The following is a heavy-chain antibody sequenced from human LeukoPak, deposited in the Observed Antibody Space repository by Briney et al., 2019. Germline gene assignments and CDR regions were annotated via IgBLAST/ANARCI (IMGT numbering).Heavy chain of an antibody. V-gene: IGHV3-7*03. CDR3: AKDQGLYND. J-gene: IGHJ4*02. CDR2: IKQEGSAR. D-gene: IGHD1-14*01. CDR1: GFSFSSYW. Sequence: GGSLRLSCVASGFSFSSYWMSWVRQTPGKGLEWVANIKQEGSARYYVDSVTGRFTISRDNSKNTLYLQMNSLRAEDTAVYYCAKDQGLYNDWGQGTLVTVSS.